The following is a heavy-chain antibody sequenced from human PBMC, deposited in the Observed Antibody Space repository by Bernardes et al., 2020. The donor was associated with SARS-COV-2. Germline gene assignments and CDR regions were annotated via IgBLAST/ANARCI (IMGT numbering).Heavy chain of an antibody. V-gene: IGHV3-74*01. J-gene: IGHJ6*02. Sequence: GGSLRVSCAASGFTFSSYWIHWVRQVPGKGLVWVSRINNDGSTKYYTDSVKGRFTISRDNSKNMLYLQMNGLREADTAIYYCARRFCTASGCSANFYGLGVWGLGTTVIVSS. CDR3: ARRFCTASGCSANFYGLGV. D-gene: IGHD2-8*02. CDR2: INNDGSTK. CDR1: GFTFSSYW.